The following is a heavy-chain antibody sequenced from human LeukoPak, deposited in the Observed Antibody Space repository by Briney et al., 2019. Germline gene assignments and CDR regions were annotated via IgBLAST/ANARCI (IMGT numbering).Heavy chain of an antibody. D-gene: IGHD6-19*01. CDR2: IYYSGST. Sequence: SETLSLTCTVSGGSISSYYWSWIRQPPGKGLEWIGYIYYSGSTNYNPSLKSRVTISVDTSKNQFSLKLSSVTAADTAVYYCARGPVAGTKWLDPWGQGTLVTVSS. J-gene: IGHJ5*02. V-gene: IGHV4-59*01. CDR1: GGSISSYY. CDR3: ARGPVAGTKWLDP.